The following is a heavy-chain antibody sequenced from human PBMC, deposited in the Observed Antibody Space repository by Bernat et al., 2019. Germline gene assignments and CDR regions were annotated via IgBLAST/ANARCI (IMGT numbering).Heavy chain of an antibody. V-gene: IGHV1-58*02. CDR2: IVVGSGDT. Sequence: QLVQSGAEVKKPGASVKVSCTTSGFTFSTSAIQWVRQARGQRLEWIGWIVVGSGDTKYAQNFKERVTITRDMATSTTYMELSSLRFEDTAVYYCAANGGSYSDDAFDIWGQGTIVTV. CDR3: AANGGSYSDDAFDI. J-gene: IGHJ3*02. CDR1: GFTFSTSA. D-gene: IGHD1-26*01.